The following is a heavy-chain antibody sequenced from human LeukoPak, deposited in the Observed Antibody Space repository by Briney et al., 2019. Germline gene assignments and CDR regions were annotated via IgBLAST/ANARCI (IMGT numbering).Heavy chain of an antibody. V-gene: IGHV1-69*05. D-gene: IGHD1-26*01. CDR2: IIPIFGTA. Sequence: GASVKVSCKASGGTFSSYAISWVRQAPGQGLEWMGGIIPIFGTANCAQKFQGRVTITTDESTSTAYMELSSLRSEDTAVYYCARAGNSGSYFGFDYWGQGTLVTVSS. CDR1: GGTFSSYA. J-gene: IGHJ4*02. CDR3: ARAGNSGSYFGFDY.